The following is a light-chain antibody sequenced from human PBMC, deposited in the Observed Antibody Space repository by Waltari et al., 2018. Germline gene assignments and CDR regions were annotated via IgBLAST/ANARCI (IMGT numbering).Light chain of an antibody. J-gene: IGLJ3*02. CDR3: SSRNGRANEVV. Sequence: SSELTQDPAVSVALGQTVRITSQGDSLRTSYAGLYQLQPGQAPVLVMFGKDKRPSGIPARFSGYSSGTTSSLTITGAQAEDEADYYCSSRNGRANEVVFAGGTKVTVL. CDR2: GKD. V-gene: IGLV3-19*01. CDR1: SLRTSY.